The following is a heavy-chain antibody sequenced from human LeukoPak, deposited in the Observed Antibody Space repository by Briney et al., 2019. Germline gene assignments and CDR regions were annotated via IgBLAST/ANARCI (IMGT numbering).Heavy chain of an antibody. CDR2: ISSKAYGGTT. V-gene: IGHV3-49*04. CDR3: TRAKYYYDSSGYYWYYYYYMDV. J-gene: IGHJ6*03. D-gene: IGHD3-22*01. CDR1: GFTFGDYA. Sequence: GGSLRLSCTASGFTFGDYAMSWVRQAPGKGLEWVGFISSKAYGGTTEYAASVKGRFTISRDDSKSIAYLQMNSLKTEDTAVYYCTRAKYYYDSSGYYWYYYYYMDVWGKGTTVTVSS.